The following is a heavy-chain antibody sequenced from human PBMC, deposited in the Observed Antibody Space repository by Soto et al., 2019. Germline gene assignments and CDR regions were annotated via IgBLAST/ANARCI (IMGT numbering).Heavy chain of an antibody. Sequence: GGSLRLSCAASGFTFISYAMSWVRQAPGKGLEWVSAISGSGGSTYYADSVKGRFTISRDNSKNTLYLQMNSLRAEDTAVYYCAKPKYSGSYLFDYWGQGTLVTVSS. V-gene: IGHV3-23*01. CDR1: GFTFISYA. CDR3: AKPKYSGSYLFDY. J-gene: IGHJ4*02. D-gene: IGHD1-26*01. CDR2: ISGSGGST.